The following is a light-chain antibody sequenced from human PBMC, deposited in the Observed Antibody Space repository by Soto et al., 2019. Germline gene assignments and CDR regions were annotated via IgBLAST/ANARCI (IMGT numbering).Light chain of an antibody. CDR2: SNN. CDR1: NSNIGSNA. V-gene: IGLV1-44*01. J-gene: IGLJ3*02. Sequence: QSVLTQPPSASGTRGQRVTISCSGSNSNIGSNAVNWYQQLPGTAPKLLIYSNNQRPSGVPDRFSGSKSGTSASLAISGLQSDDEADYYCAAWDDSLRGVFGGGTKLTVL. CDR3: AAWDDSLRGV.